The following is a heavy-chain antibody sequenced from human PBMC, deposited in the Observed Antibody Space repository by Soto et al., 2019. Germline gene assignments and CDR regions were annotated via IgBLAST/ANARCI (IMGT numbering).Heavy chain of an antibody. Sequence: QITLKESGPTLVKPTQTLTLTCTFSGFSLSTSGVGVGWIRQPPGKALEWLALIYWDDDKRYSPSLRSRLTISKDTSKHPVVLTMTNMDPVDTATYYCIQSRCGGDCLQSYASHYYYGMDVWGQGTTVTVSS. D-gene: IGHD2-21*02. J-gene: IGHJ6*02. CDR3: IQSRCGGDCLQSYASHYYYGMDV. CDR2: IYWDDDK. V-gene: IGHV2-5*02. CDR1: GFSLSTSGVG.